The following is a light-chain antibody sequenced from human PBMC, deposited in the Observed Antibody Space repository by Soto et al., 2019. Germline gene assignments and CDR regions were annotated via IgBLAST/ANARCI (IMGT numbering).Light chain of an antibody. CDR3: QQRSNWPIT. V-gene: IGKV3-11*01. J-gene: IGKJ3*01. Sequence: ESVLTQSPGTLSLSPGERATLSCRASQSLSSYLAWYQQKPGQAPRLLIYDASTRATGIPARFSGSGSGTDFTLTISSLEPEDFAVYYCQQRSNWPITFGPGTKVDNK. CDR2: DAS. CDR1: QSLSSY.